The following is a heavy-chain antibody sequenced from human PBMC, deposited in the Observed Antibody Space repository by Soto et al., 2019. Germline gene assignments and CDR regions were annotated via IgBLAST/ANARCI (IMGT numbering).Heavy chain of an antibody. CDR2: IDPSDSYT. J-gene: IGHJ6*02. CDR1: GYSFTRYW. CDR3: ASRLVVVPAAIPEDYYSGMDV. V-gene: IGHV5-10-1*01. D-gene: IGHD2-2*01. Sequence: PGACRTISCRGSGYSFTRYWISWVRQMPGKGLAWMGSIDPSDSYTNYSPSFQGHVTISADKSISTAYLQWSSLKASDTAMYYCASRLVVVPAAIPEDYYSGMDVWGQGTTVPVSS.